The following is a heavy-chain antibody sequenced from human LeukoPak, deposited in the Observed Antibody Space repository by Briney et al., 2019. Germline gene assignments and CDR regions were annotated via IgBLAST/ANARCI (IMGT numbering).Heavy chain of an antibody. CDR3: ARESIAVAGKGAALDY. Sequence: SETLSLTCTVSGGSISSSSYYWGWSRQPPGKGLEWIGYIYYSGSTNYNPSLKSRVTISVDTSKNQFSLKLSSVTAADTAVYYCARESIAVAGKGAALDYWGQGTLVTVSS. D-gene: IGHD6-19*01. J-gene: IGHJ4*02. CDR2: IYYSGST. V-gene: IGHV4-61*01. CDR1: GGSISSSSYY.